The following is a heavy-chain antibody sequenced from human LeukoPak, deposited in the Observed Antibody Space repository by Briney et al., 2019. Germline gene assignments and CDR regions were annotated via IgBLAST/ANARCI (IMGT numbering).Heavy chain of an antibody. CDR1: GGSISSGSYY. CDR2: IYTSGST. V-gene: IGHV4-61*02. Sequence: SETLSLTCTVSGGSISSGSYYWSWIRQPAGKGLEWIGRIYTSGSTNYNPSLKSRVTISVDTSKNQFSLKLSSVTAADTAVYYCARAPYYYYMDVWGKGTTVTVSS. J-gene: IGHJ6*03. CDR3: ARAPYYYYMDV.